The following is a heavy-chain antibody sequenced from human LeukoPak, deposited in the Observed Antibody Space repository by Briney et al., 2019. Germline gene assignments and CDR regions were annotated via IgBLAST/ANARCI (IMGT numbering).Heavy chain of an antibody. V-gene: IGHV3-15*05. Sequence: GGSLRLSCAASGFTFSNAWMTWVRQAPGKGLEWVGRIYRNADGGTTDYAAPVKGRFTISRDDSKNTLYLQMNSLKTEDTAVYYCTTDSYCSTTTCYATSNYYYGLDAWGQGTSVTVSS. J-gene: IGHJ6*02. CDR2: IYRNADGGTT. CDR1: GFTFSNAW. CDR3: TTDSYCSTTTCYATSNYYYGLDA. D-gene: IGHD2-2*01.